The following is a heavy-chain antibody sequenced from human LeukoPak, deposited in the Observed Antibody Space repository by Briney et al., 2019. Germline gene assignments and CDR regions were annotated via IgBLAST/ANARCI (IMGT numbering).Heavy chain of an antibody. V-gene: IGHV3-23*01. D-gene: IGHD3-10*01. CDR1: GFTFSSYA. CDR3: AKDPGLLWFGELLSYFDY. Sequence: PGGSLRLSCAASGFTFSSYAMSWVRQAPGKGLEWVSAISGSGGSTYYADSVKGRFTISRDNSKNTLYLQMNSLRAEDTAVYYCAKDPGLLWFGELLSYFDYWGQGTLVTVSS. J-gene: IGHJ4*02. CDR2: ISGSGGST.